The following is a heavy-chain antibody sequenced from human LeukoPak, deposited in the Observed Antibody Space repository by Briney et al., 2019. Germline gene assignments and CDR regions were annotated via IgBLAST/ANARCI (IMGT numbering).Heavy chain of an antibody. CDR3: ARDPSDYDILTGYYVHDY. CDR2: INPNSGGT. V-gene: IGHV1-2*02. J-gene: IGHJ4*02. D-gene: IGHD3-9*01. CDR1: GYTFTGYY. Sequence: ASVKVSCKASGYTFTGYYMHWVRRAPGQGLEWMGWINPNSGGTNYAQKFQGRVTMTRDTSISTAYMELSRLRSDDTAVYYCARDPSDYDILTGYYVHDYWGQGTLVTVSS.